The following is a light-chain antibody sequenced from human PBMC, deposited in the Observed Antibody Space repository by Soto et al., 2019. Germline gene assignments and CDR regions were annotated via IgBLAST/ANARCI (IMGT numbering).Light chain of an antibody. V-gene: IGLV2-14*01. CDR3: SSYTTTSTFVL. Sequence: QSVLTQPASVSGSPGQSITISCTGTSGDIGSYNRVSWYQQHPGKAPKLIIYEVTDRPSGVSNRFSGSKSGNTASLTISGLQAEDEADYYCSSYTTTSTFVLFGGGTKLTVL. CDR1: SGDIGSYNR. CDR2: EVT. J-gene: IGLJ2*01.